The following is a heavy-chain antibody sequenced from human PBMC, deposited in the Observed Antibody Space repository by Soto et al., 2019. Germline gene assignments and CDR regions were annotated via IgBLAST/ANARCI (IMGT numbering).Heavy chain of an antibody. D-gene: IGHD6-13*01. CDR3: ARDEQQPPVVGSKFDY. J-gene: IGHJ4*02. CDR2: ISYDGSNK. V-gene: IGHV3-30-3*01. CDR1: GFTFSSYA. Sequence: QVQLVESGGGVVHPGRSLRLSCAASGFTFSSYAMHWVRQAPGKGLEWVAVISYDGSNKYYADSVKGRFTISRDNSKNTLYLQMNSLRAEDTAVYYCARDEQQPPVVGSKFDYWCQGTLVTVSS.